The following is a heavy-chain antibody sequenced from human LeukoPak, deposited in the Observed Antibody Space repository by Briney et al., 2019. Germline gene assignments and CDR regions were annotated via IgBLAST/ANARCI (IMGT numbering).Heavy chain of an antibody. CDR1: GFTFSNAW. J-gene: IGHJ4*02. D-gene: IGHD2-15*01. CDR3: ARDQPLLHCSGGSCYPDY. Sequence: PGGSLRLSCAASGFTFSNAWMSWVRQAPGKGLEWVGRIKSKTDGGTTDYAAPVKGRFTISRDDSKNTLYLQMNSLRAEDTAVYYCARDQPLLHCSGGSCYPDYWGQGTLVTVSS. CDR2: IKSKTDGGTT. V-gene: IGHV3-15*01.